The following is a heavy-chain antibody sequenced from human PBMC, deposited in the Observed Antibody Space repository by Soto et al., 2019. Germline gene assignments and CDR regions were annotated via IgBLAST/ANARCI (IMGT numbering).Heavy chain of an antibody. CDR3: ARESSSSCHDY. V-gene: IGHV4-30-2*01. J-gene: IGHJ4*02. Sequence: PSETLSLTCAVSGDSISTGGYSWAWIRQPPGKALEWIGHTYHSGNPYYNPSLKSRVIISVDRSKHQFSLKLSSVTAADTAVYYCARESSSSCHDYWGQGTLVTVSS. D-gene: IGHD6-13*01. CDR2: TYHSGNP. CDR1: GDSISTGGYS.